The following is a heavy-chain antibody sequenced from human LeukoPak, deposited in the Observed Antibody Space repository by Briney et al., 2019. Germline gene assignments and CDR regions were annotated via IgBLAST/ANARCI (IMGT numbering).Heavy chain of an antibody. D-gene: IGHD1-26*01. CDR1: GYTLTELS. CDR2: FDPEDGET. Sequence: ASVTVSCKVSGYTLTELSMHWVRQAPGKGREWMGGFDPEDGETIYAQKFQGRVTMTEDTSTDTAYMELSSLRSEDTAVYYCANIVGATTRGSDYWGQGTLVTVSS. CDR3: ANIVGATTRGSDY. V-gene: IGHV1-24*01. J-gene: IGHJ4*02.